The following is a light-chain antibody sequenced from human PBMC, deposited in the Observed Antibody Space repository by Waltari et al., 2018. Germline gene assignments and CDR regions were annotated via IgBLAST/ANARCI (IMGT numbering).Light chain of an antibody. Sequence: AIQLTQSPSSLSASVGDKVTITCRASQGIRGDLACYPQKPGKAPKLLIYGASSLQSGVPSRFSGGASGSDFTLTISILQPEDSATYYCLQDYIYPRTFGQGTKVELK. CDR2: GAS. J-gene: IGKJ1*01. CDR3: LQDYIYPRT. CDR1: QGIRGD. V-gene: IGKV1-6*02.